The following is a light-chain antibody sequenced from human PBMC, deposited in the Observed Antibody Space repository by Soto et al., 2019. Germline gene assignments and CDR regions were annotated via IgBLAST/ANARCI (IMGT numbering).Light chain of an antibody. CDR1: QGISSY. J-gene: IGKJ2*01. CDR2: AAS. V-gene: IGKV1-9*01. Sequence: DIQLTQSPSFLSASVGDRVTITCRASQGISSYLAWYQQKPGKAPKLLIYAASTLQSGVPSRFSGSGSWTEFTLTISSLQPEEFATYYCQQLDSYPHTFGQGTKLEIK. CDR3: QQLDSYPHT.